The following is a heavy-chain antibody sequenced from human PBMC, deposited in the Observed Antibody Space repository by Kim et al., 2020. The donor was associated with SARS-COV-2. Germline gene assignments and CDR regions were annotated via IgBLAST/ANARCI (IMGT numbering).Heavy chain of an antibody. D-gene: IGHD6-19*01. Sequence: ASVKVSCKASGYTFTSYAMNWVRQAPGQGLEWMGWINTNTGNPTYAQGFTGRFVFSLDTSVSTAYLQISSLKAEDTAVYYCAREYRWEQWLDGYYYGMDVWGQGTTVTVSS. V-gene: IGHV7-4-1*02. CDR1: GYTFTSYA. CDR2: INTNTGNP. CDR3: AREYRWEQWLDGYYYGMDV. J-gene: IGHJ6*02.